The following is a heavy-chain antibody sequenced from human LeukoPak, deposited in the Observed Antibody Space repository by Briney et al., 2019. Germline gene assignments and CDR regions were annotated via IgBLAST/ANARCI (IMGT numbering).Heavy chain of an antibody. J-gene: IGHJ4*02. Sequence: ASVKVSCKASGYTFTGYYMHWVRQAPGQGPEWMGWINPNNGGTNYAQKFQGGVTMTRGTSISTAYMELSRLTSDDTAVYYCARGSSSWYVGPPLDYWGQGTLVTVSS. CDR2: INPNNGGT. V-gene: IGHV1-2*02. D-gene: IGHD6-13*01. CDR1: GYTFTGYY. CDR3: ARGSSSWYVGPPLDY.